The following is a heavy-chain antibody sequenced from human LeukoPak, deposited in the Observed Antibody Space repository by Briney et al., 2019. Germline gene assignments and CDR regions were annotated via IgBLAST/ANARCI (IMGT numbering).Heavy chain of an antibody. D-gene: IGHD2-15*01. V-gene: IGHV1-2*02. CDR3: ARGRYCSDGNCYHNWFDP. Sequence: ASVKVSCKVSGYTLTELSMHWVRQAPGQGPEWMGWINPNSGGTDYAQKFQGRVTMTRDTSINTAYMELSSLRSDDTAVYYCARGRYCSDGNCYHNWFDPWGQGTLVIVSS. CDR1: GYTLTELS. J-gene: IGHJ5*02. CDR2: INPNSGGT.